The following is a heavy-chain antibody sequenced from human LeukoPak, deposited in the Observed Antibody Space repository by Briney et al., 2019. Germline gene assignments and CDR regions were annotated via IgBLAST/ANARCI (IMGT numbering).Heavy chain of an antibody. Sequence: GGSLRLSCAASGFTFSSYSMNWVRQAPGKGLEWVSSISSSSSYIYYADSVKGRFTISRDNAKNSLYLQMNSLRAEDTAVYYCARAPLPATGLRYFDWSFDYWGQGTLVTVSS. CDR1: GFTFSSYS. D-gene: IGHD3-9*01. V-gene: IGHV3-21*01. CDR3: ARAPLPATGLRYFDWSFDY. J-gene: IGHJ4*02. CDR2: ISSSSSYI.